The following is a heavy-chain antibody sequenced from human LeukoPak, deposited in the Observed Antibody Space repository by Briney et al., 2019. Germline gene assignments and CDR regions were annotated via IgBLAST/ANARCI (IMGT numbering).Heavy chain of an antibody. CDR1: GFTSSSYS. J-gene: IGHJ5*02. Sequence: GGSLRLSCAASGFTSSSYSMNWVRQAPGKGLEWVSSISSSSSYIYYADSVKGRFTISRDNAKNSLYLQMNSLRAEDTAVYYCARVLSRDYGSGSYSYYDSSGYYSTWGQGTLVTVSS. V-gene: IGHV3-21*01. CDR3: ARVLSRDYGSGSYSYYDSSGYYST. D-gene: IGHD3-22*01. CDR2: ISSSSSYI.